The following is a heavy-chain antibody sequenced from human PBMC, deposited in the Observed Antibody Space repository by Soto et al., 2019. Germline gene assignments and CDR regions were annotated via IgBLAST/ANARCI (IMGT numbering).Heavy chain of an antibody. J-gene: IGHJ6*02. Sequence: QVQLVQSGAEVKKPGSSVKVSCKASGGSLSNYGISWVRQAPGQGLEWMGGIIPVFGTANYAQKFQGRVTITADESTSIAYMDGTSLRSEDTAVYYCARGDATKIVVTTYYGMDVWGQGTTVTVSS. CDR2: IIPVFGTA. V-gene: IGHV1-69*12. CDR3: ARGDATKIVVTTYYGMDV. CDR1: GGSLSNYG. D-gene: IGHD4-17*01.